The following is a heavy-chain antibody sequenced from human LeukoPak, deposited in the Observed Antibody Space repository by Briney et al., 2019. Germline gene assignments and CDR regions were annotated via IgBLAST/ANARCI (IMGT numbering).Heavy chain of an antibody. Sequence: GGSLRLSCAASGFTFSSYAMHWVRQAPGKGLEWVAVISYDGSNKYYADSVKGRFTISRDNSKNTLYLQMNSLRAEDTAVYYCARDPVSSSVGKTNFDYWGQGTLVTVSS. D-gene: IGHD6-6*01. CDR3: ARDPVSSSVGKTNFDY. CDR1: GFTFSSYA. J-gene: IGHJ4*02. CDR2: ISYDGSNK. V-gene: IGHV3-30-3*01.